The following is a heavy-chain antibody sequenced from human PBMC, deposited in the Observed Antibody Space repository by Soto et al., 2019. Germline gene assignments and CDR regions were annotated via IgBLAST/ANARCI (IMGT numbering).Heavy chain of an antibody. CDR3: VKAVYLLDFDY. V-gene: IGHV3-23*01. Sequence: GESLKISCAASGFTFSSYAMTWVRQAPGKGLEWVSTISGTGGNTYYADSVKGRFTISRDNSKNTVYLQMSSLRAEDTAVYYCVKAVYLLDFDYWGQGTLVTVSS. J-gene: IGHJ4*02. CDR2: ISGTGGNT. D-gene: IGHD1-20*01. CDR1: GFTFSSYA.